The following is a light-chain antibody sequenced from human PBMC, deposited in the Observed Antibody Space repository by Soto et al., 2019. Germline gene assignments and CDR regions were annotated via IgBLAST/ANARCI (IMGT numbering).Light chain of an antibody. CDR1: SNDVGAYNY. CDR3: YSYTTTNTWL. Sequence: QSVLTQPASMSGSPGQSITISCAGTSNDVGAYNYVSWYQHHPGQAPKLMIYEVTNRPSGVSPRFSGSKSGNTASLTISGLQAEDEADYYCYSYTTTNTWLFGGGTKRPS. V-gene: IGLV2-14*01. J-gene: IGLJ2*01. CDR2: EVT.